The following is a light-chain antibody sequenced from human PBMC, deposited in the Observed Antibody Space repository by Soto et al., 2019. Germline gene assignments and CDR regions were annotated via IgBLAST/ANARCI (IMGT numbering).Light chain of an antibody. V-gene: IGKV3-11*01. CDR1: QSFRGL. CDR3: QQRHMWPIT. CDR2: DAY. Sequence: EIVLTQSPCTLSLSPGERASLSCRASQSFRGLLAWYQQKPGQAPRLLIYDAYNRATGIPPRFSGSGSGTDFTLTISGLEPEDSAVYYCQQRHMWPITFGQGTRLEIK. J-gene: IGKJ5*01.